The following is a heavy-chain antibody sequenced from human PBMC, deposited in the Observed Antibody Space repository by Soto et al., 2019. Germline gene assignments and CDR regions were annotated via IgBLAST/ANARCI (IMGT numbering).Heavy chain of an antibody. V-gene: IGHV1-24*01. CDR2: FDPEDGET. CDR1: GYTLTELS. Sequence: ASVKVSCKVSGYTLTELSMHWLRQAPGKGLEWMGGFDPEDGETIYAQKFQGRVTMTEDTSTDTAYMELSSLRSEDTAVYYCATSFRTRITICGVVIPGGAFDIWGQGTMVTVSS. CDR3: ATSFRTRITICGVVIPGGAFDI. J-gene: IGHJ3*02. D-gene: IGHD3-3*01.